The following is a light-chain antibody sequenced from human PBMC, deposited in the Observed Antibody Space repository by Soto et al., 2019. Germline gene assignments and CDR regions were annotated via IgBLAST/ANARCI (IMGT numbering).Light chain of an antibody. CDR1: QSIGSN. J-gene: IGKJ1*01. Sequence: EITMTQSPATLSVSPGERATLSCRASQSIGSNLAWYQQKPGQAPRLLIYGASTRATGIPARFSGSGSGTDFILTISRLEPEDFAVYYCQQYFTEPQTFGQGTKGDSK. CDR3: QQYFTEPQT. V-gene: IGKV3-15*01. CDR2: GAS.